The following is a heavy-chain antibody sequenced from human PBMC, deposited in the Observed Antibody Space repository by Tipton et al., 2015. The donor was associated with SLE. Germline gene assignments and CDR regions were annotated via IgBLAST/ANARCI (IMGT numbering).Heavy chain of an antibody. CDR1: GGTFSSYT. J-gene: IGHJ4*02. D-gene: IGHD5-18*01. CDR3: ARVRVDTAMGVFDF. CDR2: ISTYNGNT. Sequence: QLVQSGAEVRKPGSSVKVSCKASGGTFSSYTNTWVRQAPGQGLEWMGWISTYNGNTNYAQKLQGRVTMTSDTSTSTAYMELRSLRSDDTAIYYCARVRVDTAMGVFDFWGQGTLVSVSS. V-gene: IGHV1-18*01.